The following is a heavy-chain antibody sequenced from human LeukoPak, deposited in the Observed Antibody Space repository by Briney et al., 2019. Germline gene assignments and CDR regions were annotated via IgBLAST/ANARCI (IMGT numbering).Heavy chain of an antibody. Sequence: GGSLRLSCAASGFTFSSYGMHWVRQAPGKGLEWVAVISYDGSNKYYVDSVKGRLTVSRDNSKNTLYLQMNSLRAEDTAVYYCAKSPCSGGSCFYYYYAMDVWGQGTTVTVSS. D-gene: IGHD2-15*01. J-gene: IGHJ6*02. V-gene: IGHV3-30*18. CDR3: AKSPCSGGSCFYYYYAMDV. CDR1: GFTFSSYG. CDR2: ISYDGSNK.